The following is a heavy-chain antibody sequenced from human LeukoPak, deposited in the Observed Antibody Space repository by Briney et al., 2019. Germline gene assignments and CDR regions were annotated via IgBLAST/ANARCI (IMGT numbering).Heavy chain of an antibody. Sequence: SETLSLTCTVSGGSISSGGYYWSWIRQHPGKGLEWIGYIYYSGSTYYNPSLKSRVTISVDTSKNQFSLKLSSVTAADTAVHYCARVTTRFKDAFDIWGQGTMVTVSS. CDR1: GGSISSGGYY. CDR3: ARVTTRFKDAFDI. V-gene: IGHV4-31*03. CDR2: IYYSGST. D-gene: IGHD4-17*01. J-gene: IGHJ3*02.